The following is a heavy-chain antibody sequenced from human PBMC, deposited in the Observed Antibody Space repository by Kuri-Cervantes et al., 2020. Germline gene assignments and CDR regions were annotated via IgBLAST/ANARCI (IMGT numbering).Heavy chain of an antibody. CDR1: GFTFSSYS. D-gene: IGHD1-14*01. J-gene: IGHJ4*02. V-gene: IGHV3-9*01. CDR2: ISWNSGSI. CDR3: ATWRNNFDY. Sequence: GGSLRLSCAASGFTFSSYSMNWVRQAPGKGLEWVSGISWNSGSIGYADSVKGRFTISRDNAKKTLYLQMNSLRIEDTALYYCATWRNNFDYWGQGTLVTVSS.